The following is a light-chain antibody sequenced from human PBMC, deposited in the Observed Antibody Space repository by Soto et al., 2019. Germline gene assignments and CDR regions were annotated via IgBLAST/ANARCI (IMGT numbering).Light chain of an antibody. V-gene: IGKV3D-20*01. J-gene: IGKJ2*01. CDR1: QSLASRY. CDR3: QQYHRSPYT. Sequence: EIVLTQSPATLSLSPGERATLSCGASQSLASRYLAWYQQKPGLAPRRLIYDASTRASGIPDRFSGSGSGTDFTLTISRLEPEDFALYYCQQYHRSPYTFGQGANLEIK. CDR2: DAS.